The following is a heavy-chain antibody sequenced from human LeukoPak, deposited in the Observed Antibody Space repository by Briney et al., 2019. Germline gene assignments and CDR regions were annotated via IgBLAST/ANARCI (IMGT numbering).Heavy chain of an antibody. V-gene: IGHV1-18*01. CDR3: AREGSSWSGSWFDP. D-gene: IGHD6-13*01. CDR1: GYIFTNYG. CDR2: ISAYNGNT. J-gene: IGHJ5*02. Sequence: GASVKVSCKASGYIFTNYGISWVRQAPGQGLEWMGWISAYNGNTNYAQKLQGRVTMTTDTSTSTAYMELRSLRSDDTAVYYCAREGSSWSGSWFDPWGQGTLVTVSS.